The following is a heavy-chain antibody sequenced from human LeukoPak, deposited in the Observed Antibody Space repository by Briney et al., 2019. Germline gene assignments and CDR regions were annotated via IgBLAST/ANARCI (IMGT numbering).Heavy chain of an antibody. D-gene: IGHD1-26*01. CDR1: GYTFTSYD. CDR2: MNPNSGNT. V-gene: IGHV1-8*01. Sequence: ASVTVSFKASGYTFTSYDINWVRQATGQGLEWMGWMNPNSGNTGYAQKFQGRVTITRNTSISTAYMELSSLRSEDTAVYYCARGLRWEIDYWGQGTLVTVSS. CDR3: ARGLRWEIDY. J-gene: IGHJ4*02.